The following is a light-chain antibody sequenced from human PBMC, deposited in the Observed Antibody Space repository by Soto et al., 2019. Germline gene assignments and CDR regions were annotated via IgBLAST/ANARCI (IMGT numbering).Light chain of an antibody. CDR1: SSDVGGYNY. V-gene: IGLV2-14*01. CDR3: TSYTSSSTLPYV. Sequence: QSELTQPASVSGSPGQSITISCTGTSSDVGGYNYVSWYQQHPGKAPKLMIYDVSNRPSGVSNRFSVSKSGNTASLTISGLQAEDVADYYCTSYTSSSTLPYVFGTGSKVTVL. CDR2: DVS. J-gene: IGLJ1*01.